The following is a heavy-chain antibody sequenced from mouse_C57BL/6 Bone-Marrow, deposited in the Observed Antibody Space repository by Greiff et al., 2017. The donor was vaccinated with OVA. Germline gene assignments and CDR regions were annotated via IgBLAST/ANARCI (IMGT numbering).Heavy chain of an antibody. Sequence: VQLKESGAELVKPGASVKLSCTASGFNIKDYYMHWVKQRTEQGLEWIGRIDPEDGETKYAPKFQGKATITADTSSNTAYLQLSSLTSEDTAVYYCARRPTYGSSYDAMDYWGQGTSVTVSS. CDR2: IDPEDGET. V-gene: IGHV14-2*01. D-gene: IGHD1-1*01. CDR3: ARRPTYGSSYDAMDY. CDR1: GFNIKDYY. J-gene: IGHJ4*01.